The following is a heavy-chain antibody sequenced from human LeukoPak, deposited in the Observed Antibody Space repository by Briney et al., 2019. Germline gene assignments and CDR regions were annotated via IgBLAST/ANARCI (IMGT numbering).Heavy chain of an antibody. V-gene: IGHV4-34*01. D-gene: IGHD3-10*01. CDR3: ARLMVRGRLRPFDP. J-gene: IGHJ5*02. CDR2: INHSGST. Sequence: PSETLSLTCAVYGGSFSGYYWSWIRQPPGKGLEWIGEINHSGSTNYNPSLKSRVTISVDTSKNQFSLKLSSVTAADTAVYYCARLMVRGRLRPFDPWGQGTLVTVSS. CDR1: GGSFSGYY.